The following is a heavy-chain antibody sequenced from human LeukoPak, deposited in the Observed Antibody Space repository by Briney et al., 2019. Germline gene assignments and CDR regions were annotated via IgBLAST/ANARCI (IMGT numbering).Heavy chain of an antibody. CDR3: ANDGDSSSSQDYYYYMGV. D-gene: IGHD6-6*01. V-gene: IGHV3-30-3*02. Sequence: PGGFLRLSCSACRFTFSSYAMHWVRQAPGKGLEWMAVISYDGSNKYYADSVKGRFTISRDNSKNTLYLQMNSLRAEDTAVYYCANDGDSSSSQDYYYYMGVWGKWTTVTVSS. CDR1: RFTFSSYA. CDR2: ISYDGSNK. J-gene: IGHJ6*03.